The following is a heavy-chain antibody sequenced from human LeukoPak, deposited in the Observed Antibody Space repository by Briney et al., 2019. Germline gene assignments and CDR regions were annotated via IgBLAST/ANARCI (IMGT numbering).Heavy chain of an antibody. J-gene: IGHJ5*02. CDR1: GYNFTIYW. V-gene: IGHV5-51*01. Sequence: GESLNISCTGSGYNFTIYWIAWVRQMPGKGLEWLGIIYPGDSETTYSPSFQGQVAISADKSISTAYLQWNSLKASDTAMYFCARQVTAGGHSWFDPWGQGTLVTVSS. CDR2: IYPGDSET. D-gene: IGHD6-13*01. CDR3: ARQVTAGGHSWFDP.